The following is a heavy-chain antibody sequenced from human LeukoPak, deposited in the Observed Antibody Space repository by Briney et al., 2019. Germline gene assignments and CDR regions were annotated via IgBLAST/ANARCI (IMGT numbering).Heavy chain of an antibody. Sequence: GGSLRLSCAASGFTFSSYSMNWVRQAPGKGLEWVSSISSSSSYIYYADSVKGRFTISRDNAKNSLYLQMNSRRAEDTAVYYCARRLDGYRYGYADYWGQGTLVTVSS. CDR2: ISSSSSYI. V-gene: IGHV3-21*01. CDR3: ARRLDGYRYGYADY. J-gene: IGHJ4*02. D-gene: IGHD5-18*01. CDR1: GFTFSSYS.